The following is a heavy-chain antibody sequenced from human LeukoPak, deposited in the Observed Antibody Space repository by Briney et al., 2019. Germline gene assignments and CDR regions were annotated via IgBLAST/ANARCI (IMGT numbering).Heavy chain of an antibody. CDR1: GFTFSSYS. J-gene: IGHJ4*02. CDR3: ARGVHYYGSGSYYEPTPLSDY. Sequence: GGSLRLSCAASGFTFSSYSMNWVRQAPGKGLEWVSSISGSSSYIYYADSVKGRFTISRDNAKNSLYLQMNSLRAEDTAVYYCARGVHYYGSGSYYEPTPLSDYWGQGTLVTVSS. D-gene: IGHD3-10*01. V-gene: IGHV3-21*01. CDR2: ISGSSSYI.